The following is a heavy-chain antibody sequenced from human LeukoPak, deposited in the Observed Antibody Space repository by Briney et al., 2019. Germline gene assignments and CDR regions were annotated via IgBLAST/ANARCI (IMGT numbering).Heavy chain of an antibody. CDR2: FDPEDGET. Sequence: ASVKVSCKVSGYTLTELSMHWVRQAPGKGLEWMGGFDPEDGETNYAQKFQGRVTMTEDTSTDTAYMELSSLRSEDTAVYYCATLAHSSGWRPPLDYWGQGTLVTVSS. J-gene: IGHJ4*02. CDR1: GYTLTELS. V-gene: IGHV1-24*01. D-gene: IGHD6-19*01. CDR3: ATLAHSSGWRPPLDY.